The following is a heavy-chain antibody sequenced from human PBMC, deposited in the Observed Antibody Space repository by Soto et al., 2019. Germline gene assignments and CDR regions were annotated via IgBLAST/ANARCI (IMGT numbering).Heavy chain of an antibody. CDR3: ARDDNYDDNGLDH. V-gene: IGHV3-33*01. CDR1: GFSFSTHG. D-gene: IGHD4-17*01. CDR2: IVNDGSEQ. Sequence: QVQLVESGGGVVRPGRSLRLSCEATGFSFSTHGMHWVRQAPGKGLEWVAVIVNDGSEQAYSDSVKGRFTISRDNSKNTLYLQMNNLRAEDTAVYYCARDDNYDDNGLDHWGQGILVTVFS. J-gene: IGHJ4*02.